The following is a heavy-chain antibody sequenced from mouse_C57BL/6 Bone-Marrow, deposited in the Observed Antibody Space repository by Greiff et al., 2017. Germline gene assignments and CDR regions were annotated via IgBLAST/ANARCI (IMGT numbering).Heavy chain of an antibody. D-gene: IGHD2-3*01. CDR2: GQGLEWIG. J-gene: IGHJ2*01. CDR1: YTFSRRVH. CDR3: SEDSAVYYGAMMGYYARHYYFDY. V-gene: IGHV1-87*01. Sequence: QVQLKESGPELARPWASVKISCQAFYTFSRRVHFAIRDTNYWMQWVKQRPGQGLEWIGAIYPGNGDTSYNQKFKGTATLTADKSSSTADMQLSGLTSEDSAVYYGAMMGYYARHYYFDYWGQGTTLTVSS.